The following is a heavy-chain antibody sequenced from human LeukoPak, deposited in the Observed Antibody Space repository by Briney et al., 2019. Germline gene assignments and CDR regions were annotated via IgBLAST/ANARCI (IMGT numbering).Heavy chain of an antibody. D-gene: IGHD3-22*01. CDR1: GFTFSSYA. CDR3: AKGVYYYDSSTYYYTYYFDY. Sequence: GGSLRHTCAASGFTFSSYAMSWVRQAPGKGLEWVSAISGSGSTSYYADSVKGRFTISRDNSKNTLYLQMNSLRAEDTAVYYCAKGVYYYDSSTYYYTYYFDYWGQGTLVTVSS. V-gene: IGHV3-23*01. J-gene: IGHJ4*02. CDR2: ISGSGSTS.